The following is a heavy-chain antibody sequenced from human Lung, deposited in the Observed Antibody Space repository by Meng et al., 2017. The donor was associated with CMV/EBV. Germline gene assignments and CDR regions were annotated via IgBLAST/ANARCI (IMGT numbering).Heavy chain of an antibody. CDR1: GFTFDDYG. J-gene: IGHJ4*02. Sequence: GGSLRLSCAASGFTFDDYGMSWVRQVPGKGLEWVSGIIWNGASASYADSVKGRFTISRDNAKNSLYLQMNSLRAEDTTLYYCARDRGSSGYYLDCWGQGTLVTVSS. D-gene: IGHD1-26*01. V-gene: IGHV3-20*04. CDR3: ARDRGSSGYYLDC. CDR2: IIWNGASA.